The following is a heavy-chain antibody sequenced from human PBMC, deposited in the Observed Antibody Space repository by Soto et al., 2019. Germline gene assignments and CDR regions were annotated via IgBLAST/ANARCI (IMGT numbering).Heavy chain of an antibody. Sequence: QVQLQQWGAGLLKPSETLSLTCAVYGGSFSGYYWSWIRQPPGKGLEWIGEINHSGSTNYNPSLKSRVTISVDTSKNQFSLKLSSVTAADTAVYYCARGGYNWNDAAPSALNWFDPWSQGTLVTVSS. CDR3: ARGGYNWNDAAPSALNWFDP. CDR2: INHSGST. CDR1: GGSFSGYY. D-gene: IGHD1-1*01. V-gene: IGHV4-34*01. J-gene: IGHJ5*02.